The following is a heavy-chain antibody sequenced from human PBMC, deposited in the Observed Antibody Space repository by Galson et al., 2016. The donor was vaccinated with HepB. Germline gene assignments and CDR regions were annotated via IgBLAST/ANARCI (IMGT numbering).Heavy chain of an antibody. Sequence: SLRLSCAASGFTFINAWMNWVRQAPGKGLEWVGRVKSKAAGGTTDYAAPVKGRFTISRDESKNTLYLKMNSLKTEDTAVYYCTWLGATFNVWGLGTMVTVSS. CDR1: GFTFINAW. V-gene: IGHV3-15*07. D-gene: IGHD6-19*01. J-gene: IGHJ3*01. CDR2: VKSKAAGGTT. CDR3: TWLGATFNV.